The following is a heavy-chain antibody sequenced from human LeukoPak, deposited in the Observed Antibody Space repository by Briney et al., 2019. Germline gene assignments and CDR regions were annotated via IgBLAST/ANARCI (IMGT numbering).Heavy chain of an antibody. Sequence: ASVKVSCKASGYTLISYAMNWVRQAPGQGLEWMGWINTNTGIPTYAQGFTGRFVFSLDTSVSTAYLQISSLKAEDTAVYYCARGAFGGYDFASSDYWGQGTLVTVSS. CDR1: GYTLISYA. V-gene: IGHV7-4-1*02. D-gene: IGHD5-12*01. CDR3: ARGAFGGYDFASSDY. CDR2: INTNTGIP. J-gene: IGHJ4*02.